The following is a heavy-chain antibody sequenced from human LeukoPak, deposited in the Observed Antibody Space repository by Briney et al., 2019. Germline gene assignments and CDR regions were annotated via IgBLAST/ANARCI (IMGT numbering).Heavy chain of an antibody. Sequence: PSETLSLTCTVSGGSISSYYWSWIRQPAGKGLEWIGRIYTSGSTNYNPSLKSRVTISVDKSKNQFSLKLSSVTAADTAVYYCPKYHASVDNEGAYWGKGPLFTVSS. CDR3: PKYHASVDNEGAY. V-gene: IGHV4-4*07. D-gene: IGHD1-1*01. J-gene: IGHJ4*02. CDR2: IYTSGST. CDR1: GGSISSYY.